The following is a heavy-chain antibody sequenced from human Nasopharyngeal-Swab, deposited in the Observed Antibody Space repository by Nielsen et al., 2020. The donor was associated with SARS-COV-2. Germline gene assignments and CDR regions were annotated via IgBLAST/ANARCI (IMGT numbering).Heavy chain of an antibody. J-gene: IGHJ4*02. CDR3: ATWKGSNWFDY. Sequence: GGSLRLSCVDSGFRDYSMNWVRQAPGKGLEWVSSISSSSSDIYYADSVKGRFTISRDNARNSVYLQLNSLRAEDTALYYCATWKGSNWFDYWGQGTLVTVSS. D-gene: IGHD6-13*01. V-gene: IGHV3-21*01. CDR2: ISSSSSDI. CDR1: GFRDYS.